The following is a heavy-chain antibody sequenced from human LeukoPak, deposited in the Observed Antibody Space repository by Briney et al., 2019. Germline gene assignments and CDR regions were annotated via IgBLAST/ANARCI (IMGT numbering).Heavy chain of an antibody. CDR3: ARAREYLAIDY. Sequence: GGSLRLSRAASGFTVSSNYMNWVRQAPGKGLEWVSVLYSAGNTFYADSVKGRFTISRDNSKNTLYLQMNSLRPEDTAVYYCARAREYLAIDYWGQGTLDTVSS. V-gene: IGHV3-66*02. CDR2: LYSAGNT. J-gene: IGHJ4*02. D-gene: IGHD2/OR15-2a*01. CDR1: GFTVSSNY.